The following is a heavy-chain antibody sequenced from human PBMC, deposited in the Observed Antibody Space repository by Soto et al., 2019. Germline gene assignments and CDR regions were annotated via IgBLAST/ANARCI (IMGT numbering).Heavy chain of an antibody. D-gene: IGHD1-26*01. CDR3: AKRRGAGGNFDY. V-gene: IGHV3-23*01. CDR2: VSIGGST. Sequence: DVQLLESGGGLVQPEGSLRLSCAASGFTFSSYAMGWVRQGPGKGLELVAVVSIGGSTHYADSVRGRFTISRDNSKNTLSPTINSLTAEGSDVYFCAKRRGAGGNFDYWGQGALVNVSS. J-gene: IGHJ4*02. CDR1: GFTFSSYA.